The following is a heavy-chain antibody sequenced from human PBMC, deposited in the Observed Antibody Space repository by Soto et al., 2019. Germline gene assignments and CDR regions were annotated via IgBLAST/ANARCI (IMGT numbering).Heavy chain of an antibody. CDR3: ARGRRYCSGGSCYPLQDV. CDR2: MNPNSGNT. V-gene: IGHV1-8*01. Sequence: ASVKVSCKASGYTFTSYDINWVRQATGQGLEWMGWMNPNSGNTGYAQKFQGRVTMTRNASISTAYMELSSLRSEDTAVYYCARGRRYCSGGSCYPLQDVWGQGTLVTVSS. J-gene: IGHJ4*02. CDR1: GYTFTSYD. D-gene: IGHD2-15*01.